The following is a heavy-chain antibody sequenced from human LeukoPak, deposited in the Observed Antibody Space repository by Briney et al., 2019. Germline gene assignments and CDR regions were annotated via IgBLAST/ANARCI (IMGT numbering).Heavy chain of an antibody. V-gene: IGHV3-21*01. CDR1: GFTFSSYW. CDR2: ISSSSTYM. Sequence: GGSLRLSCAASGFTFSSYWMHWVRQAPGKGLEWVSSISSSSTYMYYGDSVKGRFTISRDNAKNSLYLQMNSLRAEDTAVYYCARDGRQVGAASDYWGQGTLVTVSS. D-gene: IGHD1-26*01. J-gene: IGHJ4*02. CDR3: ARDGRQVGAASDY.